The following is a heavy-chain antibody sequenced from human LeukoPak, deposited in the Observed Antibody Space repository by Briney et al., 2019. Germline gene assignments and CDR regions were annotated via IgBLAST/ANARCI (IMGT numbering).Heavy chain of an antibody. D-gene: IGHD6-19*01. Sequence: ASVKVSCKASGYTFTSYGIGWVRQAPGQGLEWMGWISAYNGNTNYAQKLQGRVTMTTDTSTSTAFMELRSLRSDDTAVYYCARDRNIAVAGTPDYWGQGTLVTVSS. CDR3: ARDRNIAVAGTPDY. CDR1: GYTFTSYG. CDR2: ISAYNGNT. J-gene: IGHJ4*02. V-gene: IGHV1-18*01.